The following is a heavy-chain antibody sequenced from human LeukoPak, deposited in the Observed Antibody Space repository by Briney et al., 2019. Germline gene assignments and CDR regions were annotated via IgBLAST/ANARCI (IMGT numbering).Heavy chain of an antibody. CDR2: IWYDGSKS. CDR1: GFTFRNFG. V-gene: IGHV3-33*01. D-gene: IGHD3-16*02. J-gene: IGHJ4*02. Sequence: SGGPLRLSCAASGFTFRNFGMHWVRQAPGKGLEWVAIIWYDGSKSYYADSVKDRFTFSRDNSKNTVYLQMNGLRADDTAVYFCVRDRGGYHYFDYWGQGTLVTVSS. CDR3: VRDRGGYHYFDY.